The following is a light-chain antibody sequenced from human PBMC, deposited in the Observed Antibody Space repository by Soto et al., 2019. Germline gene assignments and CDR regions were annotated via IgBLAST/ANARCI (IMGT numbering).Light chain of an antibody. Sequence: DIQMTQSPSSLSASVGDRVSVTCRASQSISTFLYWYQQSPGEAPKLLIYAASSQQSGVSSRFSGCRSGADFTLAIASLLPEDFATSYCQQSYTTPRTFGQGTKV. J-gene: IGKJ1*01. CDR3: QQSYTTPRT. CDR1: QSISTF. V-gene: IGKV1-39*01. CDR2: AAS.